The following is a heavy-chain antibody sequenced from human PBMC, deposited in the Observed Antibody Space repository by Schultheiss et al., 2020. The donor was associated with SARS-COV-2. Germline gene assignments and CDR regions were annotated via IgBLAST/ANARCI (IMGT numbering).Heavy chain of an antibody. D-gene: IGHD2-2*01. CDR3: ARGGTNYCSSTSCYAFGEYYFDY. V-gene: IGHV4-34*01. Sequence: SETLSLTCAVYGGSFSGYYWSWIRQPPGKGLEWIGEINHSGSTNYNPSLKSRVTISVDTSKNQFSLKLSSVTAADTAVYYCARGGTNYCSSTSCYAFGEYYFDYWGQGTLVTVSS. J-gene: IGHJ4*02. CDR1: GGSFSGYY. CDR2: INHSGST.